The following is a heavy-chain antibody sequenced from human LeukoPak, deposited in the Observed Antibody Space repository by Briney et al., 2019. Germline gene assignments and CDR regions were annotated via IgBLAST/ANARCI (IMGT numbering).Heavy chain of an antibody. CDR1: GGSVSSGSYF. V-gene: IGHV4-61*01. CDR2: IYSGST. J-gene: IGHJ4*02. Sequence: AETLSLTCTVSGGSVSSGSYFWSWIRQPPGKGLEWIGFIYSGSTNYNPSLKSRVTISLDTPKNQFSLKLNSVTAADTAVYYCARDRSYGYFDYWGQGTLVTVSS. CDR3: ARDRSYGYFDY. D-gene: IGHD5-18*01.